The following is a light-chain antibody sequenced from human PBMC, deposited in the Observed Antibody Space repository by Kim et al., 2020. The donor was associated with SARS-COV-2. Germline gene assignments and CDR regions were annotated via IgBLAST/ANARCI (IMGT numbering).Light chain of an antibody. CDR3: QVWENTLRT. Sequence: VATGKTARITCGGNNNGRKSIHWYQHKPGQAPVLVIYYDSDRPPGVSERFSASNSGNTATLAISSVETGDEADYYCQVWENTLRTFGGGTQLTVL. V-gene: IGLV3-21*01. CDR2: YDS. CDR1: NNGRKS. J-gene: IGLJ2*01.